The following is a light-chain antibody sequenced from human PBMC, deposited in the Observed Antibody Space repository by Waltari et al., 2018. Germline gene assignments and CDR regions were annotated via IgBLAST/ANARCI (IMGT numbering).Light chain of an antibody. Sequence: DLQMTQSPSSVSASVGDRVTITCRASQDINTWVAWYQQKPGKAPKLLIHGASSLQGGVPSRFSGSGSWTDFTLTISSLQPEDFATYYCQQANSFPLAFGQGTKVEIK. CDR2: GAS. CDR3: QQANSFPLA. J-gene: IGKJ1*01. CDR1: QDINTW. V-gene: IGKV1D-12*01.